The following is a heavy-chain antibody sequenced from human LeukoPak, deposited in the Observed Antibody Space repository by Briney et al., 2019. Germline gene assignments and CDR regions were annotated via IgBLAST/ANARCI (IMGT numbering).Heavy chain of an antibody. CDR1: GFTFSSYS. V-gene: IGHV3-21*01. J-gene: IGHJ4*02. D-gene: IGHD6-13*01. Sequence: GGSLRLSCAASGFTFSSYSFNWVRQVPGKGLEWVSSITTTFYTYYTDSVKGRFTISRDNAKNSLYLQMISLRAEDTAVYYCARVRANWYVYYWGQGTLVTVSS. CDR2: ITTTFYT. CDR3: ARVRANWYVYY.